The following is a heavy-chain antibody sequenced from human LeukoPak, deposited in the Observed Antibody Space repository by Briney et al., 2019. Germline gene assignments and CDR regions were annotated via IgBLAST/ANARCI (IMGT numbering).Heavy chain of an antibody. CDR1: GFTFTNNW. J-gene: IGHJ4*02. CDR3: ARDYGYYGSGSAFDY. D-gene: IGHD3-10*01. Sequence: PGGSLRLSCVASGFTFTNNWMTWFRQAPGKGLEWVANVNEDGSEQNYLDSVKGRFTISRDNAKNSVYLQMNSLRAEDTAVYYCARDYGYYGSGSAFDYWGQGTLVTVSS. CDR2: VNEDGSEQ. V-gene: IGHV3-7*01.